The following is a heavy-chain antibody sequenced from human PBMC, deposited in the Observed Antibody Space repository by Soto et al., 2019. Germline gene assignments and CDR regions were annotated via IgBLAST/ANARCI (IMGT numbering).Heavy chain of an antibody. CDR3: ARRGGSSSGYYYYAMDV. D-gene: IGHD6-6*01. Sequence: PSETLSLTCSVSSDSMNSGGYYWSWIRQHPGKGLEWIGYTYSNGDTYYNPSLKSRVTISVDTSKNQFSLNLTSVTAADTAVYYCARRGGSSSGYYYYAMDVWGQGTTVTV. CDR2: TYSNGDT. J-gene: IGHJ6*02. CDR1: SDSMNSGGYY. V-gene: IGHV4-31*03.